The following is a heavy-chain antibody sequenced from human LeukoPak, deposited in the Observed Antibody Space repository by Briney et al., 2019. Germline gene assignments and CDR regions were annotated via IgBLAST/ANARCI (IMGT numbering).Heavy chain of an antibody. V-gene: IGHV3-23*01. CDR3: ARDTGSGYCSGGRCRAAFDV. J-gene: IGHJ3*01. CDR2: LIENGATT. CDR1: GFTFSSYA. Sequence: GGSLRLSCAASGFTFSSYAMSWVRQAPGKGLQFVSGLIENGATTYYADSVKGRFTISRDTSKNTLYLQMNSLRAEDTAVYYCARDTGSGYCSGGRCRAAFDVWGQGTMVTVSS. D-gene: IGHD2-15*01.